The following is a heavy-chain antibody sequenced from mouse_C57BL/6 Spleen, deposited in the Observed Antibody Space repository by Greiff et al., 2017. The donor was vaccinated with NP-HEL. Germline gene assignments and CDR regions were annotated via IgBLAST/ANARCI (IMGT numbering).Heavy chain of an antibody. CDR2: INPNYGTT. CDR1: GYSFTDYN. Sequence: EVQGVESGPELVKPGASVKISCKASGYSFTDYNMNWVKQSNGKSLEWIGVINPNYGTTSYNQKFKGKATLTVDQSSSTAYMQLNSLTSEDSAVYYCARSRLGRSSYWYFDVWGTGTTVTVSS. D-gene: IGHD4-1*01. V-gene: IGHV1-39*01. CDR3: ARSRLGRSSYWYFDV. J-gene: IGHJ1*03.